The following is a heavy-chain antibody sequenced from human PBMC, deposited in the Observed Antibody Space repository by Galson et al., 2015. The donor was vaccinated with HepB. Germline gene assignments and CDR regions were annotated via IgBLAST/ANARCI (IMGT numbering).Heavy chain of an antibody. D-gene: IGHD4-23*01. Sequence: SVKVSCKASGGTFSSYAISWVRQAPGQGLEWMGRIIPILGIANYAQKFQGRVTITADKSTSTAYMELSSLRSEDTAVYYCARDSAGFPQLPDAFDIWGQGTMVTVSS. J-gene: IGHJ3*02. CDR2: IIPILGIA. CDR3: ARDSAGFPQLPDAFDI. V-gene: IGHV1-69*04. CDR1: GGTFSSYA.